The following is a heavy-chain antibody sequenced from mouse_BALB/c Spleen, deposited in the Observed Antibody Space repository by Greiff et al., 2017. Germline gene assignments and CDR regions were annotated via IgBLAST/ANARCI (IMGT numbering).Heavy chain of an antibody. CDR2: IYPYNGGT. CDR1: GYTFTDYN. V-gene: IGHV1S29*02. CDR3: ARGAGTGDYFDY. D-gene: IGHD4-1*01. J-gene: IGHJ2*01. Sequence: VQLQQSGPELVKPGASVKISCKASGYTFTDYNMHWVKQSHGKSLEWIGYIYPYNGGTGYNQKFKSKATLTVDNSSSTAYMELRSLTSEDSAVYYCARGAGTGDYFDYWGQGTTLTVSS.